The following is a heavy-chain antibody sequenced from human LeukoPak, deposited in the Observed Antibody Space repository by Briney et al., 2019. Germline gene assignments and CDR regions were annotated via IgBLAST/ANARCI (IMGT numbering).Heavy chain of an antibody. CDR3: ARADGGSSGWYGDWYLAL. CDR2: IYTSGST. CDR1: GGSISSGSYY. D-gene: IGHD6-19*01. V-gene: IGHV4-61*02. J-gene: IGHJ2*01. Sequence: TSETLSLTCTVSGGSISSGSYYWSWIRQPAGKGLEWIGRIYTSGSTNYSPSLKSRVTISVDTSKNQFSLKLSSVTAADTAVYYCARADGGSSGWYGDWYLALWGRGTLVTVSS.